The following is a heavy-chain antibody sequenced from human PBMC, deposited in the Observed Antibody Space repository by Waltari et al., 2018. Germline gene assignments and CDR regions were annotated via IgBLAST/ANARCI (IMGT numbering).Heavy chain of an antibody. D-gene: IGHD3-22*01. V-gene: IGHV3-23*01. CDR3: AKAHFYDTSGYIEH. J-gene: IGHJ5*02. Sequence: EVQVLESGGGLVQPGGSVSLPCADSGFIFYNSAKNRVLQAPGKGLEWVSGINGYGDKTYYADSVKGRFTLSRDNSRNTLSLQMNSLRAEDTAVYYCAKAHFYDTSGYIEHWGQGTLVTVSS. CDR1: GFIFYNSA. CDR2: INGYGDKT.